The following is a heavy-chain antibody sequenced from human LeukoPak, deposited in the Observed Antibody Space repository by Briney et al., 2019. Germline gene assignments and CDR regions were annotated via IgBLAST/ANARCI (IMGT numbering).Heavy chain of an antibody. CDR2: VSSSSSYI. Sequence: GGSLRLSCAASGFTFSSYSMNWVRQAPGKGLEWASFVSSSSSYIYYADSVKGRFTISRDNAKKSLYLQMNSLRAEDTALYYCARGIMTPYYMDVWGKGTTVSVSS. CDR3: ARGIMTPYYMDV. V-gene: IGHV3-21*01. J-gene: IGHJ6*03. D-gene: IGHD3-16*01. CDR1: GFTFSSYS.